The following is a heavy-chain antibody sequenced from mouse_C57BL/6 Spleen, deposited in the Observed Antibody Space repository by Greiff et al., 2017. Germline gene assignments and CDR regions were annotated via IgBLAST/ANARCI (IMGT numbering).Heavy chain of an antibody. D-gene: IGHD2-1*01. CDR1: GYTFTDYN. Sequence: EVKLQESGPELVKPGASVKIPCKASGYTFTDYNMDWVKQSNGKSLEWIGDINPNSGGTIYNQKFKGKATLTVDKSSSTAYMELRSLTSEDTAVYYCGRREDGNWFAYWGQGTLVTVSA. CDR3: GRREDGNWFAY. J-gene: IGHJ3*01. V-gene: IGHV1-18*01. CDR2: INPNSGGT.